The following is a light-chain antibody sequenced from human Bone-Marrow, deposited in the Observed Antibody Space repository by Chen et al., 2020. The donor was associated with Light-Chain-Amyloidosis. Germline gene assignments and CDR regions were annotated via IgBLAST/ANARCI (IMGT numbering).Light chain of an antibody. CDR1: NIGSTS. J-gene: IGLJ3*02. Sequence: SYVLTQPSSVSVAPGQTATIACGGNNIGSTSVHWYQQTPGQAPLLVVYDDSDRPSGIPERLSGSNSGNTATLDISRVEAGDEADYYCQVWDRSSDRPVFGGGTELTVL. CDR2: DDS. V-gene: IGLV3-21*02. CDR3: QVWDRSSDRPV.